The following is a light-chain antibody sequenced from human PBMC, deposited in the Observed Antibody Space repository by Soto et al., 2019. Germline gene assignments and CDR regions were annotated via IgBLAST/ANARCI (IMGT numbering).Light chain of an antibody. CDR1: SSDVGDYNY. Sequence: QSALTQPPSASGSLGQSVTISCTGTSSDVGDYNYVSWYQQYPGKAPKLMIYEVSKRPSGVPDRFSGSKSGNTASLTVSGPQAEDAADYYCSSYAGSNNFIFGGGTKLTVL. CDR2: EVS. CDR3: SSYAGSNNFI. J-gene: IGLJ2*01. V-gene: IGLV2-8*01.